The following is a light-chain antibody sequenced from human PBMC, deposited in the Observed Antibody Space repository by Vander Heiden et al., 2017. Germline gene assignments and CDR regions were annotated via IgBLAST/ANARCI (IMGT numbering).Light chain of an antibody. Sequence: IQMTQSPSSLSASVGDRVTITCRASQSISSYLNWYQQKPGKAPKLLIYAASSLQSGVPSRFSGSGSGTDFTLTISSLLPEDFATYYCQQSDSTPFTFGHGTKVDIK. CDR1: QSISSY. J-gene: IGKJ3*01. CDR3: QQSDSTPFT. CDR2: AAS. V-gene: IGKV1-39*01.